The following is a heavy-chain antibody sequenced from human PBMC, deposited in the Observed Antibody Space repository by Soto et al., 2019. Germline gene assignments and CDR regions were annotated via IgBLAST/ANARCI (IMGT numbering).Heavy chain of an antibody. D-gene: IGHD3-3*01. CDR1: GGSISSSNW. V-gene: IGHV4-4*02. CDR3: ARAVAEYYDFWSGYQYYGMDV. CDR2: IYHSGST. J-gene: IGHJ6*02. Sequence: SEILSLTCAVSGGSISSSNWWRWVRQTPGKGLEWIGEIYHSGSTNYNPSLKSRVTISVDKSKNQFSLKLSSVTAADTAVYYCARAVAEYYDFWSGYQYYGMDVWGQGTTVTVSS.